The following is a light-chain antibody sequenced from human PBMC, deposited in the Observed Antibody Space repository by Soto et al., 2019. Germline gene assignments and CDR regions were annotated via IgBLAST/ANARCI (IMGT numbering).Light chain of an antibody. J-gene: IGKJ1*01. Sequence: EIVLTQYPAILSVSPGERGTLSCRASQSVSSSYLAWYQQKPGQAPRLLIYGASSRATGIPDRFSGSGSGTDFTLTISRLEPEDFAVYYCQQYGSSPLTFGQGTKVDI. CDR3: QQYGSSPLT. CDR1: QSVSSSY. CDR2: GAS. V-gene: IGKV3-20*01.